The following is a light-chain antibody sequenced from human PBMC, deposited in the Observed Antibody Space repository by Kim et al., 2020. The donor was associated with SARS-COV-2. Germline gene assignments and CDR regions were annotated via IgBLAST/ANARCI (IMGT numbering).Light chain of an antibody. CDR1: KLGDKY. J-gene: IGLJ1*01. CDR3: QAWDSSTLYV. Sequence: SYELTQPPSVSVSPGQTASITCSGDKLGDKYACWYQQKPGQSPVLVIYQDSKRPSGIPERFSGSNSGNTATLTISGTQAMDEADYYCQAWDSSTLYVFGTGTKVIAL. CDR2: QDS. V-gene: IGLV3-1*01.